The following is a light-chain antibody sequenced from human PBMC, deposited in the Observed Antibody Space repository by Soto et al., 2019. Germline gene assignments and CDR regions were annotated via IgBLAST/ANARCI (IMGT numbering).Light chain of an antibody. CDR3: CSHSASYTFV. CDR1: SSDVGGYNC. V-gene: IGLV2-11*01. Sequence: SVLTPPRSVSGSPGQSVTISCAGTSSDVGGYNCVSWYQQHPGKAPQLIIYDVTQRPSGVPDRFSGSKSGNTASLSISGLQAEDEADYYCCSHSASYTFVFGTGTKVTVL. CDR2: DVT. J-gene: IGLJ1*01.